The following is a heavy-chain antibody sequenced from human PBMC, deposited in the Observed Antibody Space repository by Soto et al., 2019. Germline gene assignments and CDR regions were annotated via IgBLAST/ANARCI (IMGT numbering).Heavy chain of an antibody. J-gene: IGHJ4*02. V-gene: IGHV3-33*07. Sequence: GGSLTLTCTAPGFSFSSYGLYWGRQGPGKGLEWVAIIWYDGSNKNYADSVKGRFTISRDNSKNKLYLQMNSLRAEDTAVYYCARVSRSCYYPDYWGQGTLVTVSS. CDR2: IWYDGSNK. CDR1: GFSFSSYG. D-gene: IGHD3-3*01. CDR3: ARVSRSCYYPDY.